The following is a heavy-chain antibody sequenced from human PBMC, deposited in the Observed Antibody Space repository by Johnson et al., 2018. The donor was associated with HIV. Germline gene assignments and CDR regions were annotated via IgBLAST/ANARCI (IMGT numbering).Heavy chain of an antibody. CDR3: AGLGGSHDAFDI. D-gene: IGHD1-26*01. CDR2: FNWNGDNP. V-gene: IGHV3-20*04. CDR1: GFTSDDYG. J-gene: IGHJ3*02. Sequence: VQLVESGGSVVRRGGSLRLSCTASGFTSDDYGMSWVRQVPGKGLEWVSGFNWNGDNPGYAASLTGRFTISRDNVKKSLYLQMNDLRAEDMAVYYCAGLGGSHDAFDIWGQGTMVTVSS.